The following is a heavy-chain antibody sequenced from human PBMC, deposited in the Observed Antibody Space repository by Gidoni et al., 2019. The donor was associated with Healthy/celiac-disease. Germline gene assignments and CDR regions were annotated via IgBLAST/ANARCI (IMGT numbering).Heavy chain of an antibody. CDR2: INHSGST. J-gene: IGHJ4*02. V-gene: IGHV4-34*01. Sequence: QVQLQQWGAGLLKPSETLSLTCAVHGGSFSGYYWSWIRQPPGKGLECIGEINHSGSTNYNPALKSRVTISVDTSKNQFSLKLSSVTAADTAVYYCARGRGPGSNWGQGTLVTVSS. CDR1: GGSFSGYY. CDR3: ARGRGPGSN.